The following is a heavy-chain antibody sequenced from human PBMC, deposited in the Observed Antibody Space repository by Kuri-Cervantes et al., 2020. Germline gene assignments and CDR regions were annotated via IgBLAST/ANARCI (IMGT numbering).Heavy chain of an antibody. CDR2: ISSTSTYI. CDR3: ARDRGGRWELPAY. CDR1: GFTFSGYN. J-gene: IGHJ4*02. V-gene: IGHV3-21*01. Sequence: GGSLRLSCVASGFTFSGYNMNWVRQAPGKGLEWVSSISSTSTYIYYADSVRGRFTISRDNSKNTLYLQMNSLRAEDTAVYYCARDRGGRWELPAYWGQGTLVTVSS. D-gene: IGHD1-26*01.